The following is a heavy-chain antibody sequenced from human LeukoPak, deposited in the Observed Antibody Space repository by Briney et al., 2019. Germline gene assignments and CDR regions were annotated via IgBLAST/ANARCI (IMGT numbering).Heavy chain of an antibody. CDR2: IKEDGTEK. CDR3: ARRPFGADY. V-gene: IGHV3-7*01. Sequence: GGSLRLSCAASGFNFGEFWMAWVRQTPGKGLQWVANIKEDGTEKYYVDSVKGRFTISRDNAKNSVYLQMNSLRVEDTAVYYCARRPFGADYWGQGTLVTVSS. CDR1: GFNFGEFW. J-gene: IGHJ4*02. D-gene: IGHD3-10*01.